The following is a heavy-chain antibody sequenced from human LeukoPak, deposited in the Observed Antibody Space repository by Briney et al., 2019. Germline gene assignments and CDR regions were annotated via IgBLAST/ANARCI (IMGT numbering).Heavy chain of an antibody. CDR2: ISTNGGST. V-gene: IGHV3-64*02. J-gene: IGHJ4*02. CDR1: GFTFSSYA. Sequence: GGSLRLSCAASGFTFSSYAMHWVRQAPGKGLEYVSGISTNGGSTYYADSVKGRFTISRDNAKNSLYLQMNSLRAEDTALYYCARGGSYGGYHSYWGQGTLVTVSS. D-gene: IGHD4-23*01. CDR3: ARGGSYGGYHSY.